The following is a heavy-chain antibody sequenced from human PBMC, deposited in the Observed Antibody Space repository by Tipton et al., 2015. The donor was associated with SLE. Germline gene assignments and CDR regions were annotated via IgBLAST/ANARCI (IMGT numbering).Heavy chain of an antibody. CDR1: GFTVSSNY. Sequence: SLRLSCAASGFTVSSNYMSWVRRAPGKGLEWVSVIYSGGSTYYADSVKGRFTISRHNSKNTLYLQMNSLRAEDTAVYYCASSIAAAGYYYGMDVWGQGTTVTVSS. CDR3: ASSIAAAGYYYGMDV. V-gene: IGHV3-53*04. J-gene: IGHJ6*02. CDR2: IYSGGST. D-gene: IGHD6-13*01.